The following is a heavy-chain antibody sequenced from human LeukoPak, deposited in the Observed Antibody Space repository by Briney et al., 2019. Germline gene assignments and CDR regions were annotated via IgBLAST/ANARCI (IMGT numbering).Heavy chain of an antibody. D-gene: IGHD3-9*01. Sequence: PGGSLRLSCGASGFTFSSYWMHWARQTPGQGLVWVSGIKGDGRRTNYADSVKGRFTISRDNAKNPLYLQMNSLRAEDTALYYCAKDDRGVRYFDWSYAFDIWGQGTMVTVSS. V-gene: IGHV3-74*01. J-gene: IGHJ3*02. CDR3: AKDDRGVRYFDWSYAFDI. CDR2: IKGDGRRT. CDR1: GFTFSSYW.